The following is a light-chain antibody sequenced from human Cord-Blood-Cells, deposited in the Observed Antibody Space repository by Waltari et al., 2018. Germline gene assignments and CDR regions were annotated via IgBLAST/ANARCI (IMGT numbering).Light chain of an antibody. Sequence: EIVLTQSPATLSLSPGERATLSCRASQSVSSYLAWYQQKPGQAPRHLIYDASNRATGIPARFSGSGSGTDCTLTISCLEPEDFAVYYCQQRSNWPTFGPGTKVDIK. CDR3: QQRSNWPT. CDR2: DAS. V-gene: IGKV3-11*01. CDR1: QSVSSY. J-gene: IGKJ3*01.